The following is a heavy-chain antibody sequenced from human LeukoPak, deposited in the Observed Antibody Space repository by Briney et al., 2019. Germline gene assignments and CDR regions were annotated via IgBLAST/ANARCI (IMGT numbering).Heavy chain of an antibody. Sequence: GGSLRLSCAASGFTFSNYWMHWVRQAPGKGLVWVSRINSHGGDINYADSVKGRFTISRDNSKNTLYLQMGTLRAEDMAVYYCARGKGYCSGGRCYHYFDYWGQGTLVTVSS. V-gene: IGHV3-74*01. CDR1: GFTFSNYW. CDR3: ARGKGYCSGGRCYHYFDY. CDR2: INSHGGDI. J-gene: IGHJ4*02. D-gene: IGHD2-15*01.